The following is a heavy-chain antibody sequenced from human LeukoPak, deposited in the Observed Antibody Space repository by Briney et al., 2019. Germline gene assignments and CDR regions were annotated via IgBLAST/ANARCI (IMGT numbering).Heavy chain of an antibody. J-gene: IGHJ3*02. CDR2: ISGSGGST. CDR1: GFTFSSYA. V-gene: IGHV3-23*01. CDR3: ARDLWASAYYDFWSGYWDAFDI. D-gene: IGHD3-3*01. Sequence: GGSLRLSCAASGFTFSSYAMSWVRQAPGKGLEWVSAISGSGGSTYYADSVKGRFTISRDNSKNTLYLQMNSLRAEDTAVYYCARDLWASAYYDFWSGYWDAFDIWGQGTMVTVSS.